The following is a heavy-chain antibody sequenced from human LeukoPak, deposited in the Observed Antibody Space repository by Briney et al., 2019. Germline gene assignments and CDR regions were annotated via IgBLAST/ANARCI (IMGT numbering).Heavy chain of an antibody. CDR2: IRSKAYGGTT. V-gene: IGHV3-49*04. D-gene: IGHD3-16*01. Sequence: GGSLRLSCAASGFTFSSYGMHWVRQAPGKGLEWVGFIRSKAYGGTTEYAASVKGRFTISRDDSKSIAYLQMNSLKTEDTAVYYCTRDLGESGDSDYWGQGTLVTVSS. J-gene: IGHJ4*02. CDR3: TRDLGESGDSDY. CDR1: GFTFSSYG.